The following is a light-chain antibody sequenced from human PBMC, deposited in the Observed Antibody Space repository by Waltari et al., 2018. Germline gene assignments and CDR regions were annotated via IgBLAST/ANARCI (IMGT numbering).Light chain of an antibody. CDR3: ISYAGSDNLV. V-gene: IGLV2-8*01. J-gene: IGLJ2*01. CDR2: EVT. CDR1: SSDVGGYTY. Sequence: QSALTQPPSASGSPGQSVTISCTGISSDVGGYTYVSWYQQHPGKAPKLMIYEVTRRPCGAPDRFSGAQSGNPASLAVSGLQADDEADYYGISYAGSDNLVCGGGTKLTVL.